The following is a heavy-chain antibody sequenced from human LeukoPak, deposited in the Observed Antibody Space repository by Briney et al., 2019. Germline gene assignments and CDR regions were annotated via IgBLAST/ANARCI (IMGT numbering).Heavy chain of an antibody. CDR1: GGTFSSYA. CDR3: ARDLAYYYGSGSKGDFDY. J-gene: IGHJ4*02. V-gene: IGHV1-69*13. D-gene: IGHD3-10*01. Sequence: GASVKVSCKASGGTFSSYAISWVRQAPGQGLEWMGGIIPIFGTANYAQKFQGRVTITADESTSTAYMELSSLRSEDTAVYYCARDLAYYYGSGSKGDFDYWGQGTLVTVSS. CDR2: IIPIFGTA.